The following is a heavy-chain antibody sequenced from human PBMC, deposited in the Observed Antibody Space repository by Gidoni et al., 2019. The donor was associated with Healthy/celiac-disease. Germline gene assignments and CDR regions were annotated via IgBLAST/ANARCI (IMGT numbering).Heavy chain of an antibody. CDR2: IYTSGST. D-gene: IGHD2-2*01. CDR1: GGSISSGSYY. Sequence: QVQLQESGPGLVKPSQTLSLTCTVSGGSISSGSYYWSWIRQPAGKGLEWIGRIYTSGSTNYNPSLKSRVTISVDTSKNQFSLKLSSVTAADTAVYYCARAPSGYCSSTSCRVDYYYMDVWGKGTTVTVSS. CDR3: ARAPSGYCSSTSCRVDYYYMDV. V-gene: IGHV4-61*02. J-gene: IGHJ6*03.